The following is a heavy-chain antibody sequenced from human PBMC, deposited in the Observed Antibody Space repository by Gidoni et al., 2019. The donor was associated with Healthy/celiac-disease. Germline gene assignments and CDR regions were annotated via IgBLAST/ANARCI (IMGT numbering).Heavy chain of an antibody. J-gene: IGHJ5*02. CDR2: IYYSGST. V-gene: IGHV4-59*03. D-gene: IGHD4-17*01. CDR1: GGSIRSYY. CDR3: AGFGYCDYGDPGRFDP. Sequence: QVQLQESGSGLVTPSETLSLTCTVSGGSIRSYYWSWIRQLPGKGLEWIGYIYYSGSTNYNPSHKSGVTISVDTSKNQFSLKLSSVTAADTAGYYGAGFGYCDYGDPGRFDPWGQGTLVTVSS.